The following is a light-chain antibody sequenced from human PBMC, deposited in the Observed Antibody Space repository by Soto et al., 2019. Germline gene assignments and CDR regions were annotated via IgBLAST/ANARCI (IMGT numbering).Light chain of an antibody. CDR2: GNS. J-gene: IGLJ2*01. CDR3: QSYDSSLEVV. Sequence: QSVLTQPPSVSGAPGQRVTISCTGSSSNIGAGYDVHWYQQLPGTAPKLLIYGNSNRPSGVPDRVSGSKSGTSASLAITGLHAEDEADYYCQSYDSSLEVVFGGGTQLTVL. V-gene: IGLV1-40*01. CDR1: SSNIGAGYD.